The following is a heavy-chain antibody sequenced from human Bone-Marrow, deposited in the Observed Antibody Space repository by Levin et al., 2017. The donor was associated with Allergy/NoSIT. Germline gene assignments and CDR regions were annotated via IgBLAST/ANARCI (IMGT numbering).Heavy chain of an antibody. J-gene: IGHJ6*04. CDR3: ERWTYGSGPMDV. CDR1: GFTFSSYW. CDR2: INSDGSSI. Sequence: GGSLRLSCAASGFTFSSYWMHWVRQAPGKGLVWVSLINSDGSSISYADSVKGRFTISRDNAKNMLYLQMNSLRAEDTAMYYCERWTYGSGPMDVWGKGTTVTVAS. D-gene: IGHD3-10*01. V-gene: IGHV3-74*01.